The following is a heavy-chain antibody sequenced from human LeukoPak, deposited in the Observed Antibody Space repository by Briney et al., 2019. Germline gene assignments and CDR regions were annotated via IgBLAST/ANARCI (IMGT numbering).Heavy chain of an antibody. CDR2: ISYDGSNK. CDR1: GFTFSSYG. Sequence: QPGGSLRLSCAASGFTFSSYGMHWVRQAPGKGPEWVAVISYDGSNKYYADSVKGRFTISRDNSKNTLYLQMNSLRAEDTAVYYCAKVITMVRGVIPRTDAYYYYGMDVWGQGTTVTVSS. V-gene: IGHV3-30*18. J-gene: IGHJ6*02. CDR3: AKVITMVRGVIPRTDAYYYYGMDV. D-gene: IGHD3-10*01.